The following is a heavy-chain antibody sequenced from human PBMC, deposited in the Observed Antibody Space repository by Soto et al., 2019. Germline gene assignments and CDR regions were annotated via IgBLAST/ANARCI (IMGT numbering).Heavy chain of an antibody. Sequence: VKRSWKASGYTITSYYMDWGRHAPGQGLEWMGIINPSSSATRYSQKFQGRVTMTRDVSTSTVYMEMSGLRSHDTAVYYCARGYCSSGNCYRLYYYGMDVWGQGTTVTVSS. J-gene: IGHJ6*02. CDR3: ARGYCSSGNCYRLYYYGMDV. V-gene: IGHV1-46*01. CDR2: INPSSSAT. CDR1: GYTITSYY. D-gene: IGHD2-15*01.